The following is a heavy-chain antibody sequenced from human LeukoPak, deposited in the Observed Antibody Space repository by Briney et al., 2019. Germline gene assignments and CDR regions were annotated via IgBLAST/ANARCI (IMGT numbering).Heavy chain of an antibody. CDR1: GGTFISYA. V-gene: IGHV1-69*13. CDR3: ARSGYYYDSSGYYSTDY. Sequence: SVKVSCKASGGTFISYAISWVRQAPGQGLEWMGGIIPIFGTANYAQKFQGRVTITADESTSTAYMELSSLRSEDTAVYYCARSGYYYDSSGYYSTDYWGQGTLVTVSS. D-gene: IGHD3-22*01. CDR2: IIPIFGTA. J-gene: IGHJ4*02.